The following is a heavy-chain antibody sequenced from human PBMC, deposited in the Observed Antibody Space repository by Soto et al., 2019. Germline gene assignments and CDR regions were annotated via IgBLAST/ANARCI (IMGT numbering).Heavy chain of an antibody. J-gene: IGHJ6*04. CDR2: ISGSGGST. CDR1: GFTFSSYA. CDR3: VIDRAGSYYYYYYCMDV. D-gene: IGHD2-15*01. Sequence: PGGSLRLSCAASGFTFSSYAMSWVRQAPGKGLEWVSAISGSGGSTYYADSVKGRFTISRDNSKNTLYLQMNSLRAEDTAVYYCVIDRAGSYYYYYYCMDVWGKGTTVTVSS. V-gene: IGHV3-23*01.